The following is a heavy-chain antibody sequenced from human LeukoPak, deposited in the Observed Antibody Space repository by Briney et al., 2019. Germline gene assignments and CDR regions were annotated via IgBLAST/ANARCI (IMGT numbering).Heavy chain of an antibody. D-gene: IGHD2-8*01. Sequence: GGSLRLSCAASGFTFNTYTMNWVRQAPGKGLEWVSVILANGTPFYADSVRGRFTSSKDNSRNTLFLQMNNRRADDTAIYYCAKDRVPDGLWPLDYWGQGTLVTVSS. CDR3: AKDRVPDGLWPLDY. CDR1: GFTFNTYT. CDR2: ILANGTP. V-gene: IGHV3-23*01. J-gene: IGHJ4*02.